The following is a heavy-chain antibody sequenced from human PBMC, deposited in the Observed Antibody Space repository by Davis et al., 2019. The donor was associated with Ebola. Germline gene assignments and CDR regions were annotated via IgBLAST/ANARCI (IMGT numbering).Heavy chain of an antibody. V-gene: IGHV3-20*04. CDR2: INWNGGST. CDR1: GFTFDDYG. CDR3: ARAVNIVATTYYYYGMDV. Sequence: GESLKISCAASGFTFDDYGMSWVRQAPGKGLEWVSGINWNGGSTGYADSVKGRFTISRDNAKNSLYLQMNSLRDEDTAVYYCARAVNIVATTYYYYGMDVWGQGTTVTVSS. J-gene: IGHJ6*02. D-gene: IGHD5-12*01.